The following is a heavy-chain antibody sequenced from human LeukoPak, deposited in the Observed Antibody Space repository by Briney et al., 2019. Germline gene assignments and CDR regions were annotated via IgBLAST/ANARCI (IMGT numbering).Heavy chain of an antibody. CDR1: GFTFSNNW. CDR2: VKKDGSEK. D-gene: IGHD3-10*01. V-gene: IGHV3-7*01. J-gene: IGHJ4*02. CDR3: ARAGGPGTVDY. Sequence: GGSLRLSCAASGFTFSNNWMTWVRQAPGKGLEWVASVKKDGSEKYYVDSVKGRFTMSRDNAKNSLYLQMNSPRVEDTAVYYCARAGGPGTVDYWGQGTLVTVSS.